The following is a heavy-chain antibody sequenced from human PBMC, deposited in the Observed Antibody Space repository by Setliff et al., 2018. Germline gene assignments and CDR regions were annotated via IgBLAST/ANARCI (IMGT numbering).Heavy chain of an antibody. V-gene: IGHV4-61*09. CDR2: ISLSGST. Sequence: LSLTCSVSGASITSGGFYWTWIRQPAGKGLEWIGHISLSGSTTYNPSVKSRVTISLDTSKNHFSLKLDSVTAADTALYYCARSPSSGAYWNPRPFYSDYWARGTLVTV. J-gene: IGHJ4*02. D-gene: IGHD1-26*01. CDR3: ARSPSSGAYWNPRPFYSDY. CDR1: GASITSGGFY.